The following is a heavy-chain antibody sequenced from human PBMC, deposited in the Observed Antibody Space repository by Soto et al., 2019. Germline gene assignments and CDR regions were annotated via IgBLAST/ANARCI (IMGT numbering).Heavy chain of an antibody. CDR1: GFTFSDYY. Sequence: QVQLVESGGGLVKPGGSLRLSCAASGFTFSDYYMCWVRQAPGKGLEGVSYIRSSGSTIYYADSGKGRFTISRDNAKNSLYLQMNSLRAEDTAVYYCARGPYDYVWGSDPPHFDYWGQGTLVTVSS. D-gene: IGHD3-16*02. J-gene: IGHJ4*02. CDR2: IRSSGSTI. CDR3: ARGPYDYVWGSDPPHFDY. V-gene: IGHV3-11*01.